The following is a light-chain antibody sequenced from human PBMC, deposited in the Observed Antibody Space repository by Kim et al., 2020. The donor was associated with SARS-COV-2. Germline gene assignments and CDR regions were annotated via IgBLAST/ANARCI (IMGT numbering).Light chain of an antibody. CDR1: SSNIGAGHD. CDR2: GNI. CDR3: QSYDSALSGSV. J-gene: IGLJ3*02. V-gene: IGLV1-40*01. Sequence: QRVTISCTGSSSNIGAGHDVHWYQQFPGTAPKLLIYGNINRASGVPDRFSVSRSGTSASLAITGLQADDEADYYCQSYDSALSGSVFGGGTQLTVL.